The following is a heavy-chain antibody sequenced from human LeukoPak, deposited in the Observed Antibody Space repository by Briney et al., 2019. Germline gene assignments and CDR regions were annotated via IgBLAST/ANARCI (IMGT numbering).Heavy chain of an antibody. J-gene: IGHJ6*03. V-gene: IGHV4-59*01. D-gene: IGHD4-11*01. Sequence: SETLSLTSTVYGGSISSDYWSWIRQHPGRGLEWIGYIYYSGSTSYNPSLKSRVTISVDTSKNQFALKLSSVTAADTAVYYCAMYSNYGDYYYYYMDVWGKGTTVTVSS. CDR2: IYYSGST. CDR3: AMYSNYGDYYYYYMDV. CDR1: GGSISSDY.